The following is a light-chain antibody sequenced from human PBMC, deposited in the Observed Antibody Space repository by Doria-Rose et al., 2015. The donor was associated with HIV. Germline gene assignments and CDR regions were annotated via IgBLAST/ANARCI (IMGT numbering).Light chain of an antibody. J-gene: IGKJ3*01. Sequence: DIRVTQSPAFLGVSLCGRASLNCKSNQSLLYTSKNYLAWYQQKPGQPPKLLIYWASTRQSGVPARFSGSGSGTDFTLTISSLEAEDVAVYYRQQYYDTPSFGPGTTVDIK. V-gene: IGKV4-1*01. CDR1: QSLLYTSKNY. CDR3: QQYYDTPS. CDR2: WAS.